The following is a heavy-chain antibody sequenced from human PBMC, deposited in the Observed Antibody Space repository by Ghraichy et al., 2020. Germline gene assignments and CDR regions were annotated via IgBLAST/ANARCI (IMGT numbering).Heavy chain of an antibody. V-gene: IGHV3-23*01. Sequence: LSLTCAASGFTFSSYAMSWVRQGPGKGLEWVSAISGSGGSTYYADSVKGRFTISRDNSKNTLYLQMNSLRAEDTAVYYCAKADGGSGTNGWGQGTLVTVSS. CDR2: ISGSGGST. J-gene: IGHJ4*02. CDR1: GFTFSSYA. D-gene: IGHD2-2*01. CDR3: AKADGGSGTNG.